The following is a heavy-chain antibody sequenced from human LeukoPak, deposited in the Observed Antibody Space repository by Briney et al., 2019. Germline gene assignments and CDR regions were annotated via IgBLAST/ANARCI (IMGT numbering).Heavy chain of an antibody. J-gene: IGHJ4*02. V-gene: IGHV3-64*04. CDR3: AKVRSAQTFYFDS. Sequence: GGSLRLSCSASGFTFSGYAMHWVRQAPGKGLEYVSAISRDGYTTYYADSVKGRFTISRDNSKNTLYLQMNSLRAEDTALYYCAKVRSAQTFYFDSWGLGTLVTVSS. CDR1: GFTFSGYA. CDR2: ISRDGYTT. D-gene: IGHD3-3*01.